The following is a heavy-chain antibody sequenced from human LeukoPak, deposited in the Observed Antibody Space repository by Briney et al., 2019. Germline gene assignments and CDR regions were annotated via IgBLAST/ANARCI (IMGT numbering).Heavy chain of an antibody. J-gene: IGHJ4*02. Sequence: PAGSLRLSCDASGFSISDYYMSWIRQSPGKGLEWISYITSGSGSTKYADSVKGRFTISRDKAKNSVALQLNSLRAEDTAVYYCTKERRGTYYAFESWGQGTLVTVSS. CDR3: TKERRGTYYAFES. CDR2: ITSGSGST. CDR1: GFSISDYY. D-gene: IGHD3-16*01. V-gene: IGHV3-11*05.